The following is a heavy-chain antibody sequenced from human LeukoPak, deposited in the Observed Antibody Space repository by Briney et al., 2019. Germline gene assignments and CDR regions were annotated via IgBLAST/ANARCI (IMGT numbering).Heavy chain of an antibody. D-gene: IGHD3-10*02. V-gene: IGHV3-20*04. CDR1: GFTFDDYT. J-gene: IGHJ6*04. CDR2: INWNGGST. CDR3: AELGITMIGGV. Sequence: PGGSLRLSCAASGFTFDDYTMSRVRQAPGKGLEWVSGINWNGGSTGYADSVKGRFTISRDNAKNSLYLQMNSLRAEDTAVYYCAELGITMIGGVWGKGTTVTISS.